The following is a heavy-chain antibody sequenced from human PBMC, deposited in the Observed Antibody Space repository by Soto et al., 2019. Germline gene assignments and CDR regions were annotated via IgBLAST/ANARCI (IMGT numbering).Heavy chain of an antibody. CDR1: GFTFSSYG. J-gene: IGHJ5*02. CDR3: AKDGLKLPYNWFDP. Sequence: QVHLVESGGGVVQPGRSLRLSCAASGFTFSSYGMHWVRQAPGKGLEWVAVISYDGSNKYYADSVKGRFTISRDNSKNTLYLQMNSLRAEDTAVYYCAKDGLKLPYNWFDPWGQGTLVTVSS. V-gene: IGHV3-30*18. D-gene: IGHD2-15*01. CDR2: ISYDGSNK.